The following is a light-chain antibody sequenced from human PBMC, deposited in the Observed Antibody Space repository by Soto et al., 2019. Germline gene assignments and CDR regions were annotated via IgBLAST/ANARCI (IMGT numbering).Light chain of an antibody. CDR2: GVT. Sequence: QSVLAQPPSASGSPGQSVTISCTGTSSDVGGYNYVSWYQLHPGKAPKLMIYGVTKRPSGVPDRFSGSKSGNTASLTVSGLQAEDEADYYCSSYAGSNNYVFGTGTKVTV. V-gene: IGLV2-8*01. CDR3: SSYAGSNNYV. J-gene: IGLJ1*01. CDR1: SSDVGGYNY.